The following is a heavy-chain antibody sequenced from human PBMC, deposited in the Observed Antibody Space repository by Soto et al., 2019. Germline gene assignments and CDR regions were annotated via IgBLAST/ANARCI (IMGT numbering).Heavy chain of an antibody. Sequence: ASVKVSCKASGGTFSSYAISWVRQAPGQGLEWMGGIIPIFGTANYAQKFQGRVTITADESTSTAYMELSSLRSEDTAVYYCARGWSIAAAGNAFDIWGQGTMVTVSS. CDR2: IIPIFGTA. V-gene: IGHV1-69*13. CDR3: ARGWSIAAAGNAFDI. D-gene: IGHD6-13*01. CDR1: GGTFSSYA. J-gene: IGHJ3*02.